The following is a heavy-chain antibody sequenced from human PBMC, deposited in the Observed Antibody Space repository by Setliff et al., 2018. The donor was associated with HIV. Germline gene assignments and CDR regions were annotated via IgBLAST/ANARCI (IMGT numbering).Heavy chain of an antibody. Sequence: SETLSLTCTVSGGSISSGSHYWNWVRQSAGKGLEWIGRIYSSGSTNYNPSLNSRVSISVDTSKNQFSLKLNSVTAADTDVYFCARDKGGTYDGMYYYYYMDVWGKGTTVTVSS. D-gene: IGHD1-26*01. CDR3: ARDKGGTYDGMYYYYYMDV. V-gene: IGHV4-61*02. CDR2: IYSSGST. J-gene: IGHJ6*03. CDR1: GGSISSGSHY.